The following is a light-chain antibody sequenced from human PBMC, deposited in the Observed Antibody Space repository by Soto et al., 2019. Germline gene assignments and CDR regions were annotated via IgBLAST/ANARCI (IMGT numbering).Light chain of an antibody. V-gene: IGKV1-5*03. CDR1: QSIGNW. CDR2: KAS. Sequence: DVQMTLTPSSLSASVGDRVTLTCRASQSIGNWLAWYQQKPGKAPKLLIYKASSLESGVPTRFSGSGSGTDFTLTISSLQPEDFATHYCHHYETFGQGTTVDIK. J-gene: IGKJ1*01. CDR3: HHYET.